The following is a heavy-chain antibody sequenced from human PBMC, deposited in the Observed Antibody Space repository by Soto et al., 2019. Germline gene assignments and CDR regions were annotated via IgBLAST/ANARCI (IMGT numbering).Heavy chain of an antibody. D-gene: IGHD3-9*01. Sequence: VSVKGSCKASGSTLTSDGVSWVRQAPGQGLEWMGWISAYNGNTNYAQKLQGRVTMTTDTSTSTAYMELRSLRSDDTAVYYCARFDMNLPDAFDIWGQGTMVTVSS. V-gene: IGHV1-18*01. J-gene: IGHJ3*02. CDR3: ARFDMNLPDAFDI. CDR2: ISAYNGNT. CDR1: GSTLTSDG.